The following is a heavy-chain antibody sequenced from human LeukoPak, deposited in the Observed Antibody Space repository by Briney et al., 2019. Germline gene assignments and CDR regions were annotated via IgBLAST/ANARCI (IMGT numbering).Heavy chain of an antibody. CDR1: GGSISSYY. Sequence: SGTVSLTCTVSGGSISSYYCSWIRQPPGKGLEWIGYIYYSGSTNYNPSLKSRVTISVDTSKNQFSLKLSSVTAADTAVYYCASFTAARGRGAFDIWGQGTLVTVSS. CDR2: IYYSGST. CDR3: ASFTAARGRGAFDI. D-gene: IGHD2-15*01. J-gene: IGHJ3*02. V-gene: IGHV4-59*01.